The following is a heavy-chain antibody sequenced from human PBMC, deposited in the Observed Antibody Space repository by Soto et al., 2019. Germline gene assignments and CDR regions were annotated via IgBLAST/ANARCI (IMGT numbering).Heavy chain of an antibody. D-gene: IGHD2-15*01. J-gene: IGHJ5*02. CDR1: GDSSSTYY. Sequence: QVQLQESGPGLVKSSETLSLTCSVSGDSSSTYYWGWIRQPPGKGLEWIGYINYSGRSNHNPSLKSRLSISVDASKNQVSLKLTSVPAADTAVYYCARSYWADSVSCNWFDPWGQGTLVVVSS. CDR3: ARSYWADSVSCNWFDP. V-gene: IGHV4-59*01. CDR2: INYSGRS.